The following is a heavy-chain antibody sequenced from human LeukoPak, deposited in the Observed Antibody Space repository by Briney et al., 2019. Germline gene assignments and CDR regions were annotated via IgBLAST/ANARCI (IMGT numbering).Heavy chain of an antibody. Sequence: GGSLRLSCAASGFTFGSYWMSWVRQAPGKGLEWVANIKQDGSEKYYVDSVKGRFTISRDNAKNSLYLQMNSLRAEDTAVYYCARVPVLVTYYYDSSGYYFDYWGQGTLVTVSS. CDR3: ARVPVLVTYYYDSSGYYFDY. J-gene: IGHJ4*02. V-gene: IGHV3-7*01. D-gene: IGHD3-22*01. CDR2: IKQDGSEK. CDR1: GFTFGSYW.